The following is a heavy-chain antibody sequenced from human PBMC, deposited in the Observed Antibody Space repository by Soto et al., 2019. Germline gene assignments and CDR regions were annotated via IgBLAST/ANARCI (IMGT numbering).Heavy chain of an antibody. CDR1: GGSINSNRYY. CDR3: ARGMVRGVKYYYGMDV. J-gene: IGHJ6*02. CDR2: IYYTGST. Sequence: SETLSLTCTVSGGSINSNRYYWAWIRQPPGKGLEWIGNIYYTGSTYYSPSLKGRVTISVDTSKNQFSLKLSSVTAADTAVYYCARGMVRGVKYYYGMDVWGQGTTVTVSS. V-gene: IGHV4-39*07. D-gene: IGHD3-10*01.